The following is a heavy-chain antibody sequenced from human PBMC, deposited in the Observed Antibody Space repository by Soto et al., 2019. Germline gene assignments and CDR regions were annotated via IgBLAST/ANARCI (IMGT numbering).Heavy chain of an antibody. CDR2: INHSGST. D-gene: IGHD4-17*01. CDR1: GGSFSGYY. Sequence: QVQLQQWGAGLLKPSETLSLTCAVYGGSFSGYYWSWIRQPPGKGLEWIGEINHSGSTNYNPSLKSRVTISVDTSKNQFSLKLSSVTAADTAVYYCARGSRMTTVTTGNYYYGMDVWGQGTTVTVSS. CDR3: ARGSRMTTVTTGNYYYGMDV. J-gene: IGHJ6*02. V-gene: IGHV4-34*01.